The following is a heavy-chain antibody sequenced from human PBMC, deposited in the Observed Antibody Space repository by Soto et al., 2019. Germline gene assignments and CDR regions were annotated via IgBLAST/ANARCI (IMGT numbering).Heavy chain of an antibody. Sequence: SQTLSLTFAISWDSVSSNSDAWNWIRQSPSRGLEWLGRTYYRSKWYTDYAVSVRSRITINPDTSKNHFSLQLNSVAPDDTAVYYCARLAPGGSGGGGDYWGQGTLVTVSS. J-gene: IGHJ4*02. V-gene: IGHV6-1*01. CDR1: WDSVSSNSDA. D-gene: IGHD6-19*01. CDR2: TYYRSKWYT. CDR3: ARLAPGGSGGGGDY.